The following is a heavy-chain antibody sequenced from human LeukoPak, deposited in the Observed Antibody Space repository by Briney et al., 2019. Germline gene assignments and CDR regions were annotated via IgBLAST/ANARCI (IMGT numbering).Heavy chain of an antibody. CDR2: IHPGEYER. V-gene: IGHV5-51*01. Sequence: ASVKVSCKASGYRFTSYWIGWVRQMPGKGLEWMGVIHPGEYERRYSPSFEGQVTISADKSISTAYMQWSSLKASDTAMYYCARGGYYGSGSYRYFDYWGQGTLVTVSS. CDR1: GYRFTSYW. CDR3: ARGGYYGSGSYRYFDY. J-gene: IGHJ4*02. D-gene: IGHD3-10*01.